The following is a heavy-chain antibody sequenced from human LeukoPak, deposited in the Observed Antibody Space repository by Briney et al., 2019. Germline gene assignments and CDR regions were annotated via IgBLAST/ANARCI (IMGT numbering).Heavy chain of an antibody. V-gene: IGHV1-3*01. J-gene: IGHJ4*02. Sequence: GASVKVSCKASGYTFTSYAMHWVRQAPGQRLEWMGWINAGNGNTKYSQKFQGRVTITRDTSASTAYMELSSLRSEDTAVYYCARDLEPGATSFDYWGQGTLVTVSS. CDR2: INAGNGNT. CDR1: GYTFTSYA. D-gene: IGHD1-26*01. CDR3: ARDLEPGATSFDY.